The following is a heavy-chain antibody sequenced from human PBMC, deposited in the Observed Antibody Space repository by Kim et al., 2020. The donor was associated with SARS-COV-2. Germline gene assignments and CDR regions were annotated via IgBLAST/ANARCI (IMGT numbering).Heavy chain of an antibody. V-gene: IGHV3-33*01. D-gene: IGHD6-19*01. CDR3: ARDRARGSGWTRSSYYYYYGMDV. Sequence: GGSLRLSCAASGFTFSSYGMHWVRQAPGKGLEWVAVIWYDGSNKYYADSVKGRFTISRDNSKNTLYLRMNSLRAEDTAVYYCARDRARGSGWTRSSYYYYYGMDVWGQGTTVTVSS. CDR2: IWYDGSNK. J-gene: IGHJ6*02. CDR1: GFTFSSYG.